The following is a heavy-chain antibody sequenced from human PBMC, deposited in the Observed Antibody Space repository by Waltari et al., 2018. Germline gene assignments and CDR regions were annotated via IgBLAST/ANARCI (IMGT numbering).Heavy chain of an antibody. Sequence: QLQLQESGPGLVEPSETLAPTCTASGEHISNNNYYWGWIRQPRGTGLQWIGSIHYIGDTYYSSSLKSRVIISVDTSNNQFSLRLTSVTAADTAIYFCARNQRGWFDAFDIWGQGTAVTVSS. CDR1: GEHISNNNYY. CDR3: ARNQRGWFDAFDI. V-gene: IGHV4-39*07. CDR2: IHYIGDT. D-gene: IGHD6-19*01. J-gene: IGHJ3*02.